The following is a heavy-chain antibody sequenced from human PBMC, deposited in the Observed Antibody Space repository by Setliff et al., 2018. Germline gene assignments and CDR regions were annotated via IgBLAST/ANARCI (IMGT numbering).Heavy chain of an antibody. CDR3: AKVDIDYIMTRDDTWQYIFYMDV. Sequence: LPETLSLTCSVLGDSLSSGTQYWAWIRQPPGKGLEWIGNINYSGSTYYNPSLKSRVTMSVDASKNQVSLKMTSVTAEDTAVYYCAKVDIDYIMTRDDTWQYIFYMDVWGRGTTVTVSS. V-gene: IGHV4-39*01. D-gene: IGHD5-12*01. CDR2: INYSGST. CDR1: GDSLSSGTQY. J-gene: IGHJ6*03.